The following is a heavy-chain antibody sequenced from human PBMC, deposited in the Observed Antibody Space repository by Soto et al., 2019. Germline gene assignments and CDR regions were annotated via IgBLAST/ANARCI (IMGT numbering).Heavy chain of an antibody. D-gene: IGHD1-26*01. CDR1: GFTFSSYA. CDR2: ISGSGGST. V-gene: IGHV3-23*01. CDR3: ATIPILLSPVAVIDY. J-gene: IGHJ4*02. Sequence: EVQLLESGGGLVQPGGSLRLSCAASGFTFSSYAMSWVRQAPGKGLEWVSAISGSGGSTYYADSVKGRFTISRDNSKNTLYLQMNSLRAEYTAVYYCATIPILLSPVAVIDYWGQGTLVTVSS.